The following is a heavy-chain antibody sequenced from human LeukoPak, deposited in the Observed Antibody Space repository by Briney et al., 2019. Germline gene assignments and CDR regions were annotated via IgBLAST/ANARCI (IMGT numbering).Heavy chain of an antibody. J-gene: IGHJ4*02. V-gene: IGHV3-30*03. CDR1: GFTFSSYW. Sequence: GGSLRLSCAASGFTFSSYWMSWVRQAPGKGLEWVAVISYDGSNKYYADSVKGRFTISRDNSKNTLYLQMNSPRAEDTAVYYCARYHFRLDYWGQGTLVTVSS. CDR2: ISYDGSNK. D-gene: IGHD3/OR15-3a*01. CDR3: ARYHFRLDY.